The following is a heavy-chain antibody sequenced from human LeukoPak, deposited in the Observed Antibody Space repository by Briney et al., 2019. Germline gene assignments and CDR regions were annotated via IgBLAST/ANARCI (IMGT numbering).Heavy chain of an antibody. CDR1: GFTFSSYG. V-gene: IGHV3-30*18. CDR2: ISYDGSNK. Sequence: GGSLRLSCAASGFTFSSYGMHWVRQAPGKGLEWVAVISYDGSNKYYADSVKGRFTISRDNSKNTLYLQMNSLRAEDTAVYHCAKDAELSYYYDSSGYYFDYWGQGTLVTVSS. J-gene: IGHJ4*02. D-gene: IGHD3-22*01. CDR3: AKDAELSYYYDSSGYYFDY.